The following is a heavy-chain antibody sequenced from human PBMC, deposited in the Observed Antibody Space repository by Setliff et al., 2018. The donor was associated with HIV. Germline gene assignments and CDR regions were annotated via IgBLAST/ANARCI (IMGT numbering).Heavy chain of an antibody. D-gene: IGHD2-2*01. J-gene: IGHJ4*02. CDR1: GASISSYY. CDR3: ARFDHASIDY. CDR2: IYYSEST. V-gene: IGHV4-59*12. Sequence: SETLSLTCTVSGASISSYYWSWIRQPPGKGLEWIGYIYYSESTNYNPSLKSRITISVDTSKNQFSLNLSSVTAADTAVYYCARFDHASIDYWGQGTLVTVSS.